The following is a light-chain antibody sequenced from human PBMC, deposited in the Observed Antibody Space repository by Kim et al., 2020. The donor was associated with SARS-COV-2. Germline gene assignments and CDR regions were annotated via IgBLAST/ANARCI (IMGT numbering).Light chain of an antibody. J-gene: IGKJ2*01. CDR1: QGVDGN. CDR3: QQYDSWPTFT. Sequence: APGDSATLSCRARQGVDGNFAWYQQKPGQAPRLLIYGASTRATGSPARFSGSGSETEFSLTISSLQSEDFAIYYCQQYDSWPTFTFGQGTRLEI. V-gene: IGKV3-15*01. CDR2: GAS.